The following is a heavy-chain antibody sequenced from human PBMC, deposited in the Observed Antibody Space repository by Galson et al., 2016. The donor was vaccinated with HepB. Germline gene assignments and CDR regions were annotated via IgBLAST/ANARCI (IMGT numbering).Heavy chain of an antibody. CDR1: GFTFSSYE. CDR2: ISSSGYTI. J-gene: IGHJ4*02. Sequence: SLRLSCAASGFTFSSYEMNWVRQAPGKGLEWISYISSSGYTIYYADSVKGRFTISRDNAKNSLYLHMNSLRAEDTAVYYFARDRGGYVWGSYREFDYWGQGTLVTVSS. D-gene: IGHD3-16*02. V-gene: IGHV3-48*03. CDR3: ARDRGGYVWGSYREFDY.